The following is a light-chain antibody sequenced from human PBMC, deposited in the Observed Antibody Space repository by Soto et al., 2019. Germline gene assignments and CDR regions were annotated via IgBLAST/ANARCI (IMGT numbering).Light chain of an antibody. CDR3: QQYYAAPLT. CDR1: QTILSSANNQNY. J-gene: IGKJ4*01. V-gene: IGKV4-1*01. Sequence: DIVMTQSPDSLAVSLGERATINCKSSQTILSSANNQNYLAWFQQKPGQPPKLLIYEASTRESGVPDRFSGSGSGADFTLTISSLQAGDVAVYYCQQYYAAPLTFGGGTKVEIK. CDR2: EAS.